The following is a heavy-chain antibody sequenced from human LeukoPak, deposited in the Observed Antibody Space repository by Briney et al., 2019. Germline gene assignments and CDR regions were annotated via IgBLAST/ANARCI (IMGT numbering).Heavy chain of an antibody. V-gene: IGHV3-21*01. CDR3: ARDQEQQLVPDAFDI. CDR1: GSTFSSYS. CDR2: ISSSSSYI. Sequence: GGSLTLSCSASGSTFSSYSMNWVRQGPGKGLEWVSSISSSSSYIYYADSVKGRFSTSRYNAKNSLYLQMNSLRAEDTAVYYCARDQEQQLVPDAFDIWGQGTMVTVSS. D-gene: IGHD6-13*01. J-gene: IGHJ3*02.